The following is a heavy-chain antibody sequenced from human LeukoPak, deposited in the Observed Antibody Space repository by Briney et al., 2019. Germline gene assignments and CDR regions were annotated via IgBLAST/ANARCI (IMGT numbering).Heavy chain of an antibody. Sequence: WETLTLTCTVSGGSISSSSYYWGRIPRPRAEGLVWIGSIYYGGRTNYNPSLKSRVTISVATSKTQFSLKLSSVTAADTAVYYCASPPASGPYYFDYSGQGTLVTASS. CDR3: ASPPASGPYYFDY. J-gene: IGHJ4*02. V-gene: IGHV4-39*01. CDR1: GGSISSSSYY. CDR2: IYYGGRT. D-gene: IGHD6-13*01.